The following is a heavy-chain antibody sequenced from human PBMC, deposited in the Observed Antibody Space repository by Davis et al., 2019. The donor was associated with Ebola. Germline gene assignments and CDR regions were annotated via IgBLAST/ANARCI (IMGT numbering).Heavy chain of an antibody. Sequence: GESLKISCAASGFTVSSNYMSWVRQAPGKGLEWVSVIYSGGSTYYADSVKGRFTISRDNSKNTLYLQMNSLRAEDTAVYYCASTDCSSTSCSSRAFDIWGQGTMVTVSS. J-gene: IGHJ3*02. CDR1: GFTVSSNY. V-gene: IGHV3-66*01. CDR2: IYSGGST. CDR3: ASTDCSSTSCSSRAFDI. D-gene: IGHD2-2*01.